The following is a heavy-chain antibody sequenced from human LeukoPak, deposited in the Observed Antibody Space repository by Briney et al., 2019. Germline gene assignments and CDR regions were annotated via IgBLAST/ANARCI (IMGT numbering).Heavy chain of an antibody. CDR1: GFTFGDYA. Sequence: GGSLRLSCTASGFTFGDYAMSWFRQAPGKGLEWVGFIRSKAYGGTTEYAASVKGRFTISRDDSKSIAYLQMNSLKIEDTAVYYCTRAVERRTMDVWGQGTTVTVSS. J-gene: IGHJ6*02. CDR3: TRAVERRTMDV. CDR2: IRSKAYGGTT. D-gene: IGHD1-1*01. V-gene: IGHV3-49*03.